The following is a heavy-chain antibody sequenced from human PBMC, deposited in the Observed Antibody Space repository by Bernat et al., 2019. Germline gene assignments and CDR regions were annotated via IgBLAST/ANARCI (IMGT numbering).Heavy chain of an antibody. Sequence: EVQVVESGGGLVQPGGSLKVSCAASRFTISSYAMSWVRRAPGKGLEWVSGISQSGGSTNYADSVKGRFTISRDNSKNTLYLQMNSLRAEDTAVYYCAKASGSYYGRGAFDIWGQGTMVTVSS. J-gene: IGHJ3*02. V-gene: IGHV3-23*04. CDR2: ISQSGGST. CDR1: RFTISSYA. D-gene: IGHD1-26*01. CDR3: AKASGSYYGRGAFDI.